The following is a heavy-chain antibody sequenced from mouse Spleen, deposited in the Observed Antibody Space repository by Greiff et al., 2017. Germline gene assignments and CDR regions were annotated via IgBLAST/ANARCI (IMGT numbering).Heavy chain of an antibody. CDR3: ARHDAMDY. Sequence: EVMLVESGGGLVKPGGSLKLSCAASGFTFSDYGMHWVRQAPEKGLEWVAYISSGSSTIYYADTVKGRFTISRDNAKNTLFLQMTSLRSEDTAMYYCARHDAMDYWGQGTSVTVSS. V-gene: IGHV5-17*01. J-gene: IGHJ4*01. CDR1: GFTFSDYG. CDR2: ISSGSSTI.